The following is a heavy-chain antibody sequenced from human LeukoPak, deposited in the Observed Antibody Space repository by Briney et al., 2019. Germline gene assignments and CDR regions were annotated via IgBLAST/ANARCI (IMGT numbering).Heavy chain of an antibody. CDR1: GGSISSYY. CDR2: INHSGST. J-gene: IGHJ5*02. Sequence: PSETLSLTCTVSGGSISSYYWSWIRQPPGKGLEWIGEINHSGSTNYNPSLKSRVTISVDTSKNQFSLKLNSVTAADTAVYYCAAFGESRFRWFDPWGQGTLVTVSS. D-gene: IGHD3-10*01. CDR3: AAFGESRFRWFDP. V-gene: IGHV4-34*01.